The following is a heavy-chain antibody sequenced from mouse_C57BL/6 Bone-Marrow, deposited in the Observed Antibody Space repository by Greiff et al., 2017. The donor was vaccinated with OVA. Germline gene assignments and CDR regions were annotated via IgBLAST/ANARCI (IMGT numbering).Heavy chain of an antibody. J-gene: IGHJ3*01. V-gene: IGHV1-26*01. Sequence: VQLQQSGPELVKPGASVKISCKASGYTFTDYYMNWVKQSHGKSLEWIGDINPNNGGTSYNQKFKGKATLTVDKSSSTAYMELSSLTSEDSAVYYCARGEDAWIAYWGQGTLVTVSA. CDR3: ARGEDAWIAY. CDR1: GYTFTDYY. CDR2: INPNNGGT.